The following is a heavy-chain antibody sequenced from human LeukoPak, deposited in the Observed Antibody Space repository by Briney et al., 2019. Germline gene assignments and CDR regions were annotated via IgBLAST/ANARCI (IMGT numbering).Heavy chain of an antibody. Sequence: GGSLRLSCEASGFRFSDYYMTWVRQAPGEGLEWVCRIKSRANGGTTDYAAPVKGRFTISRDDSKNTLYLQMNSLKTEDTAVYYCTTYSVGATIHSTFDFWGQGALVTVPS. J-gene: IGHJ4*02. V-gene: IGHV3-15*01. CDR2: IKSRANGGTT. CDR1: GFRFSDYY. D-gene: IGHD1-26*01. CDR3: TTYSVGATIHSTFDF.